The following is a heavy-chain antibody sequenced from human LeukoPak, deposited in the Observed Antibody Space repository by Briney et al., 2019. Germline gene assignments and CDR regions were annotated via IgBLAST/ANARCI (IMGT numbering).Heavy chain of an antibody. CDR2: ISSSSSTI. J-gene: IGHJ4*02. CDR1: GFTFSSYS. CDR3: ARVLTLSSPPTMVRGVIITPPDDY. Sequence: GGSLRLSCAASGFTFSSYSMNWVRQAPGKGLEWVSYISSSSSTIYYADSVKGRFTISRDNAKNSLYLQMNSLRAEDTAVYYCARVLTLSSPPTMVRGVIITPPDDYWGQGTLVTVSS. D-gene: IGHD3-10*01. V-gene: IGHV3-48*04.